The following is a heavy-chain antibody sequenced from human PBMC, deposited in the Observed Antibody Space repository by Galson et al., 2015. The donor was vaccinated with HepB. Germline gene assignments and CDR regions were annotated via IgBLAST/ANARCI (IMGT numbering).Heavy chain of an antibody. CDR3: ARGSRGGIARDLDY. D-gene: IGHD6-13*01. Sequence: SLRLSCAASGFTFSSYWMHWVRQAPGKGLVWVSRINSDGSSTSYADSVKGRFTISRDNAKNTLYLQMNSLRAEDTAVYYCARGSRGGIARDLDYWGQGTLVTVSS. J-gene: IGHJ4*02. V-gene: IGHV3-74*01. CDR2: INSDGSST. CDR1: GFTFSSYW.